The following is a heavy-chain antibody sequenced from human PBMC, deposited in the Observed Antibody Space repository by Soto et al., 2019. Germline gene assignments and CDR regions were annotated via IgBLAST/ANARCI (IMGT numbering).Heavy chain of an antibody. V-gene: IGHV4-4*07. J-gene: IGHJ5*02. CDR1: GGSISSYY. D-gene: IGHD4-4*01. CDR2: IYTGGSP. Sequence: SETLSLTCTVCGGSISSYYCTWIRQPDGKGLEWIGRIYTGGSPNYNPSLKSRVTMSVDTSKNQFSLNLSSVTAAETAVYFCASYYNNWFDPCGQRTLVAFSS. CDR3: ASYYNNWFDP.